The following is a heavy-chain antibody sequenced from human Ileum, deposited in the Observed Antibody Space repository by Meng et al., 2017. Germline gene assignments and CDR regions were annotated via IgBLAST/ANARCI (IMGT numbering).Heavy chain of an antibody. Sequence: GPGLVSPSWALSTPCLLSGCAVISGSYYWNWIRQCARKGLEWIGQIYHSGRTNYKSSLERRVTISVDTSKSQFSLKLTSETAADTAMYYCVIGPARETHDFDYWGQGALVTVSS. CDR2: IYHSGRT. D-gene: IGHD1-26*01. CDR1: GCAVISGSYY. J-gene: IGHJ4*02. V-gene: IGHV4-61*10. CDR3: VIGPARETHDFDY.